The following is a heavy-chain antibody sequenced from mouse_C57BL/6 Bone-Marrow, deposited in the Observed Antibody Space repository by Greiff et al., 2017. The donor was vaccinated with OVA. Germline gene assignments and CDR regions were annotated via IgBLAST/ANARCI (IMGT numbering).Heavy chain of an antibody. CDR3: ARGFITTVGY. J-gene: IGHJ2*01. CDR2: ISYDGSN. CDR1: GYSITSGYY. D-gene: IGHD1-1*01. V-gene: IGHV3-6*01. Sequence: EVQLQESGPGLVKPSQSLSLTCSVTGYSITSGYYWNWIRQFPGNKLEWMGYISYDGSNNYNPSLKNRISITRDTSKNQFFLKLNSVTTEDTATYYCARGFITTVGYWGQGTTLTVSS.